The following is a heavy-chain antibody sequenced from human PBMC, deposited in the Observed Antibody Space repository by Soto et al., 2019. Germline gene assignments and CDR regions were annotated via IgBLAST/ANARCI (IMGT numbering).Heavy chain of an antibody. V-gene: IGHV4-39*01. CDR3: ARHTPAISISDH. CDR2: IYYSGST. CDR1: GGSISSSSYY. J-gene: IGHJ4*02. Sequence: SSETLSLTCTASGGSISSSSYYWGWIRQPPGKGLEWIGSIYYSGSTYYNPSLKSRVTISVDTSKNQFSLKLSSVTAADTAVYYCARHTPAISISDHWGQGTLVTVSS. D-gene: IGHD2-15*01.